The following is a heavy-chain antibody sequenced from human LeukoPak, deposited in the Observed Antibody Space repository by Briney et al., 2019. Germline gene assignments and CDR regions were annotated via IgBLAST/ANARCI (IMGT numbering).Heavy chain of an antibody. V-gene: IGHV5-10-1*01. CDR3: ARDGGGVSSWVSH. CDR1: GCSFSSYW. D-gene: IGHD2-8*02. J-gene: IGHJ4*02. CDR2: IDPGDSFT. Sequence: KPGESLRISCKGSGCSFSSYWISWVRQMPGKGLEWMGRIDPGDSFTKYRPSLEGRVTISADKSLSTVYRQCSSLKGSDTAIYYCARDGGGVSSWVSHWGQGTLVTVSS.